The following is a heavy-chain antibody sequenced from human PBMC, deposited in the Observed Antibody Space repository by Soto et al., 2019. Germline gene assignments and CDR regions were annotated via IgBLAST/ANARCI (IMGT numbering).Heavy chain of an antibody. Sequence: DVQLLESGGGLVQPEGSLRLSCAASGFTFSSYAMGWVRQGPGKGLEWVAVVSIGGSTHYADSVRCRFTISRDNSKNKLSLQMNSLTAEDTAVYFCAKRRGAGGHFDYWGQGALVTVSS. CDR2: VSIGGST. CDR3: AKRRGAGGHFDY. D-gene: IGHD2-15*01. CDR1: GFTFSSYA. V-gene: IGHV3-23*01. J-gene: IGHJ4*02.